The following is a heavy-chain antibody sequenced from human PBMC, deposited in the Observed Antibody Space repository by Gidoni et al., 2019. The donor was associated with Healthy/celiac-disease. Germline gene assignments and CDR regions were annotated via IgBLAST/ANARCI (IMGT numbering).Heavy chain of an antibody. CDR1: GGTFSSYA. CDR2: LIPIFGTS. J-gene: IGHJ4*02. V-gene: IGHV1-69*01. Sequence: QAQLVQSGAEVKKPGSSEKVSCKASGGTFSSYAISWVRQAPGQGLEWVGGLIPIFGTSNYAQKFQGRVTITADESTSTAYMELSSLRSEDTAVYYCAADRHYYDSSGYYSHWGQGTLVTVSS. D-gene: IGHD3-22*01. CDR3: AADRHYYDSSGYYSH.